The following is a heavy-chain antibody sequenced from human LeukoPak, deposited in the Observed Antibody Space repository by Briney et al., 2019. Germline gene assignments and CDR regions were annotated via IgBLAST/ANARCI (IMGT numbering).Heavy chain of an antibody. V-gene: IGHV4-59*01. CDR1: GGSISNSY. D-gene: IGHD2-21*02. Sequence: PSETLSLTCTDSGGSISNSYWSWIRQPPGKGLEWIGYIYSSGSTNYNPSLKSRVAISVDTSRNQFSLKLSSVTAADTAVYYCARLGRTANYYYYGMDVWGQGTTVTVSS. CDR2: IYSSGST. J-gene: IGHJ6*02. CDR3: ARLGRTANYYYYGMDV.